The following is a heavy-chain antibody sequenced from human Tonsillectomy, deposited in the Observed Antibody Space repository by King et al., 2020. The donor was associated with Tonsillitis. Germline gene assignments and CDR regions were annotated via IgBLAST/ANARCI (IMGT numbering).Heavy chain of an antibody. CDR3: AREETSSWLGFDY. CDR2: IAKSSDTI. Sequence: VQLVESGGGLVQPGGSLRLSCAASGFTFSSYNMNWVRQAPGKGLEWVSWIAKSSDTIYYADSMKGRFTVSRDNAKNSLYLQMNSLRVEDTAVYYCAREETSSWLGFDYWGQGSLVTVSS. CDR1: GFTFSSYN. D-gene: IGHD2-2*01. J-gene: IGHJ4*02. V-gene: IGHV3-48*04.